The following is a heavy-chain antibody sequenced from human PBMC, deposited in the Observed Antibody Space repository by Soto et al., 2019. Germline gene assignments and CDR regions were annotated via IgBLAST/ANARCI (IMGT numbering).Heavy chain of an antibody. CDR2: IIPIFGTA. Sequence: GASVKVSCKASGGTFSSYAISWVRQAPGQGLEWMGGIIPIFGTANYAQKFQGRVTITADESTSTAYMELSSLRSEDTAVYYCARGRYSGYDPPSNYGMDVWGQGTTVTAP. J-gene: IGHJ6*02. CDR3: ARGRYSGYDPPSNYGMDV. D-gene: IGHD5-12*01. CDR1: GGTFSSYA. V-gene: IGHV1-69*13.